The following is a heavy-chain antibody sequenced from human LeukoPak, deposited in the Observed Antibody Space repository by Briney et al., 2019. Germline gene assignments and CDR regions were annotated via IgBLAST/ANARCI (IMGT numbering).Heavy chain of an antibody. Sequence: PGVSQTLPCAVSGFLHSHYDMLWVRRSRGRGREWVLAIGTAGDKYYTGSVKGRFTISREHAKNSLYLQMNSLRAGDTAVYYCGRVAKERVGGVYYFDYWGQGALVTVSS. J-gene: IGHJ4*02. CDR2: IGTAGDK. CDR3: GRVAKERVGGVYYFDY. V-gene: IGHV3-13*01. CDR1: GFLHSHYD. D-gene: IGHD1-1*01.